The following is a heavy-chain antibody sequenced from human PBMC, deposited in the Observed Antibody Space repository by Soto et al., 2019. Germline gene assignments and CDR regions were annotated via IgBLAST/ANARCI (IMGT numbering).Heavy chain of an antibody. V-gene: IGHV5-51*01. Sequence: GESLKISCKGSGYSFTSYWIGWVRQMSGKGLEWMGIIYPGDSDTRYSPSFQGQVTISADKSISTAYLQWSSLKASDTAMYYCATTYYYDSSGYSYGMDVWGQGTTVTVSS. CDR2: IYPGDSDT. J-gene: IGHJ6*02. CDR1: GYSFTSYW. D-gene: IGHD3-22*01. CDR3: ATTYYYDSSGYSYGMDV.